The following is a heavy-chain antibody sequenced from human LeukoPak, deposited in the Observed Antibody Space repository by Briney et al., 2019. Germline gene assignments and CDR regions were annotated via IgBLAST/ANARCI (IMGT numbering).Heavy chain of an antibody. CDR2: IKSDGKT. Sequence: GGSLRLSCEASGFTFSRYWMHWVRQAPGKGLVWVSRIKSDGKTNYADSVKGRFTISRDNTKNTVSLQMDSLRAEDTGVYYCARAPSEVGGYYPEYFRHWGQGTLVTVSS. J-gene: IGHJ1*01. CDR3: ARAPSEVGGYYPEYFRH. V-gene: IGHV3-74*01. D-gene: IGHD3-22*01. CDR1: GFTFSRYW.